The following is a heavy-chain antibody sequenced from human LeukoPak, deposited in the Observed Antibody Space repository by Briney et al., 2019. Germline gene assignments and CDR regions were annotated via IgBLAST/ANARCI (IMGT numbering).Heavy chain of an antibody. Sequence: SETLSLTCAVYGVSFSGYYWSWIRQPPGKGLEWIGEIDHSGSANYNPSLKSRVTISVDKSKNQFSLKLSSVTAADTAVYYCARGASLAYYYDSSGYYYDFDYWGQGTLVTVSS. J-gene: IGHJ4*02. CDR2: IDHSGSA. CDR1: GVSFSGYY. D-gene: IGHD3-22*01. V-gene: IGHV4-34*01. CDR3: ARGASLAYYYDSSGYYYDFDY.